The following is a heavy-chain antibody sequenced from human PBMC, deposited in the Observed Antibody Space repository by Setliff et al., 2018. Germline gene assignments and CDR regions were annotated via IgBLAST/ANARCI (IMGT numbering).Heavy chain of an antibody. Sequence: SETLSLTCTGSGDYISSQYWSWIRQPPGKGLEWIGYISNRGSTDYNPSPKSRVTISEDTSRSQFSLKLTSVTTADTAVYYCALSDHYPFYYDYWGLGTLVTVSS. CDR2: ISNRGST. V-gene: IGHV4-59*11. CDR1: GDYISSQY. J-gene: IGHJ4*02. CDR3: ALSDHYPFYYDY. D-gene: IGHD3-3*01.